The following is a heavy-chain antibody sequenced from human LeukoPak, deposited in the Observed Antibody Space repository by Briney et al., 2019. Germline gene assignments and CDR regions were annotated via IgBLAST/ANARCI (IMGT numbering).Heavy chain of an antibody. V-gene: IGHV3-11*01. CDR3: AKRLRGISIDYYYNYGMDV. Sequence: PGGSLRLSCAASGFTFSDYYMSWIRQAPGKGLEWVSYISSSGSTIYYADSVKGRFTISRDNAKNTLYLQMNSLRAEDTALYYCAKRLRGISIDYYYNYGMDVWGQGTTVTVSS. J-gene: IGHJ6*02. CDR2: ISSSGSTI. CDR1: GFTFSDYY. D-gene: IGHD2-21*01.